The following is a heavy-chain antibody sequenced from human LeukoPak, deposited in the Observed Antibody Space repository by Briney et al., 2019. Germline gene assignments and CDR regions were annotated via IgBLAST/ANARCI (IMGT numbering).Heavy chain of an antibody. Sequence: GGSLRLSCAASGFTFSSYSMNWVRQAPGKGLEWVSSISSSSSYIYYADSVKGRFTISRDNSKNTLYLQMNSLRAEDTAVYYCAKVHDPDYWGQGTLVTVSS. CDR1: GFTFSSYS. CDR3: AKVHDPDY. CDR2: ISSSSSYI. V-gene: IGHV3-21*01. J-gene: IGHJ4*02.